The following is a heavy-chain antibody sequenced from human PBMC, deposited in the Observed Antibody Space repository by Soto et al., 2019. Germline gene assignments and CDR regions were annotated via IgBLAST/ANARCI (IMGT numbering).Heavy chain of an antibody. Sequence: QVQLQESGPGLVKPSQTLSLTCTVSGGSISSGGYYWSWIRQHPGKGLEWIGYIYYSGSTYYNPSLKSRVTLSVDTSKNQFALKLSSVTDADTAVYYCAGMVRGVIIHFNWFVPWGQGTLVTVSS. CDR2: IYYSGST. CDR1: GGSISSGGYY. V-gene: IGHV4-31*03. D-gene: IGHD3-10*01. J-gene: IGHJ5*02. CDR3: AGMVRGVIIHFNWFVP.